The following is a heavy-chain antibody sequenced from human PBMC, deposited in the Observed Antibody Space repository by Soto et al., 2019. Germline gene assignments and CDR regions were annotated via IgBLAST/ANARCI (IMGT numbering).Heavy chain of an antibody. D-gene: IGHD3-22*01. CDR2: INHSGST. V-gene: IGHV4-34*01. J-gene: IGHJ6*02. CDR1: GGSFSGYY. Sequence: PSETLSLTCAVYGGSFSGYYWSWIRQPPGKGLEWIGEINHSGSTNYNPSLKSRVTISVDTSKNQFSLKLSSVTAADTAVYYCASLGYYDSSGYNHYYYYGMDVWGQGTTVTVSS. CDR3: ASLGYYDSSGYNHYYYYGMDV.